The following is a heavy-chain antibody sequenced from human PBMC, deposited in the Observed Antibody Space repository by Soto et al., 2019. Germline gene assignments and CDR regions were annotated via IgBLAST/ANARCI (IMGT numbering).Heavy chain of an antibody. J-gene: IGHJ6*02. CDR1: GFTFSSYW. Sequence: GGSLRLSCAASGFTFSSYWMHWVRQAPGKGLVWVSRINSDGSSTSYADSVKGRFTISRDNAKNTLYLQMNSLRAEDTAVYYCGRDLTVTTIWSRYFYGMDVWSQGTTVTVSS. V-gene: IGHV3-74*01. CDR2: INSDGSST. D-gene: IGHD4-4*01. CDR3: GRDLTVTTIWSRYFYGMDV.